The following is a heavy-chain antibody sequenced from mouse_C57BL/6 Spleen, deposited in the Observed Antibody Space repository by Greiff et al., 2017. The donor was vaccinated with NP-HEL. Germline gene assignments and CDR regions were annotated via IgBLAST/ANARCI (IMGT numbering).Heavy chain of an antibody. CDR1: GYTFTSYD. Sequence: VMLVESGPELVKPGASVKLSCKASGYTFTSYDINWVKQRPGQGLEWIGWIYPRDGSTKYNEKFKGKATLTVDTSSSTAYMELHSLTSEDSAVYFCARSRSYYGSTPWFAYWGQGTLVTVSA. V-gene: IGHV1-85*01. CDR2: IYPRDGST. J-gene: IGHJ3*01. CDR3: ARSRSYYGSTPWFAY. D-gene: IGHD1-1*01.